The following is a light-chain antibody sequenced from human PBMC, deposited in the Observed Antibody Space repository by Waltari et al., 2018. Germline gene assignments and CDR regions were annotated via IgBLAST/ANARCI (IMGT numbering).Light chain of an antibody. J-gene: IGLJ2*01. Sequence: QSALTQPASVSGSPGQSINISCTGSSTDIGTSNVVSWYQHHPGKAPKLIIYGVTNRPSGVSNRFSGSKSGNTASLTISGLQTEDEADYYCCSYAGSMVFGGGTKLTVL. V-gene: IGLV2-23*02. CDR2: GVT. CDR3: CSYAGSMV. CDR1: STDIGTSNV.